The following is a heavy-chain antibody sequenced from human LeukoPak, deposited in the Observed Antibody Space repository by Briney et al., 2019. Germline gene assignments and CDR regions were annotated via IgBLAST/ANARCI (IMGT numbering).Heavy chain of an antibody. CDR1: GFTFSGYS. D-gene: IGHD3-3*01. J-gene: IGHJ5*02. V-gene: IGHV3-23*01. Sequence: GGSLRLSCAASGFTFSGYSMNWVRQAPGKGLEWVSAISGTGDSTYYADSVKGRFTISRDNSKNTLYLQMNSLRAEDTAVYYCAKISPTTLYDSRGWFDPWGQGTLVTVSS. CDR2: ISGTGDST. CDR3: AKISPTTLYDSRGWFDP.